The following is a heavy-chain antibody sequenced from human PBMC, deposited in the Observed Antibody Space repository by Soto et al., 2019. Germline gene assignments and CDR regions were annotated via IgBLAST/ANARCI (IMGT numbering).Heavy chain of an antibody. D-gene: IGHD4-17*01. J-gene: IGHJ6*02. CDR2: IYHSGST. Sequence: SETLSLTCAVSGGSISSGGYSWSWIRQPPGKGLEWIGYIYHSGSTYYNPSLKSRVTISVDRSKNQFSLKLSSVTAADTAAYYCARDMRTTEGYYYYGMDVWGQGTTVTVSS. CDR3: ARDMRTTEGYYYYGMDV. CDR1: GGSISSGGYS. V-gene: IGHV4-30-2*01.